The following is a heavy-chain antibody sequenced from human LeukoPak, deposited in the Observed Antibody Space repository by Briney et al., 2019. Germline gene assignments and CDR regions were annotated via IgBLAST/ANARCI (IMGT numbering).Heavy chain of an antibody. CDR2: IKQDGSEK. D-gene: IGHD3-9*01. Sequence: GGSLRLSCAASGFTFSSYWMSWVRQAPGKGLEWVANIKQDGSEKYYVDSVKGRFTISRDNAKNSLYLQMNSLRVEDTAVYYCARTQYYDILTGYSPFFDYWGQGTLVTVSS. J-gene: IGHJ4*02. CDR3: ARTQYYDILTGYSPFFDY. CDR1: GFTFSSYW. V-gene: IGHV3-7*03.